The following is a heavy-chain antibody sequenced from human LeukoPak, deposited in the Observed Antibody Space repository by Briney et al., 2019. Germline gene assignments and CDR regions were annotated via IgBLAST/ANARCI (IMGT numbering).Heavy chain of an antibody. CDR2: ISYDGSNT. J-gene: IGHJ4*02. CDR1: RFTFSSYA. D-gene: IGHD2-2*01. Sequence: GRSLRLSCAASRFTFSSYAMLWVRQLPGKGLEWVAIISYDGSNTYYADSVKGRFTISRDNSKNTLYLQMNSLRAEDTAVYYCAKDFAGCSSTSCYSVAGTKIDYWGQGTLVTVSS. CDR3: AKDFAGCSSTSCYSVAGTKIDY. V-gene: IGHV3-30*04.